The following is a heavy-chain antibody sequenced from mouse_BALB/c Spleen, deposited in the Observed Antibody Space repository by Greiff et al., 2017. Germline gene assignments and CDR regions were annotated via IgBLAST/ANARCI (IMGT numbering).Heavy chain of an antibody. Sequence: EVQRVESGPGLVKPSQSLSLTCTVTGYSITSDYAWNWIRQFPGNKLEWMGYISYSGSTSYNPSLKSRISITRDTSKNQFFLQLNSVTTEDTATYYCARGVVPYFDYWGQGTTLTVSS. J-gene: IGHJ2*01. D-gene: IGHD1-1*01. CDR2: ISYSGST. V-gene: IGHV3-2*02. CDR3: ARGVVPYFDY. CDR1: GYSITSDYA.